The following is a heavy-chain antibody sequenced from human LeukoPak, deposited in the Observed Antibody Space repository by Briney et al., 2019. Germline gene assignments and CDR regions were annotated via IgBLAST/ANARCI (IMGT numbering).Heavy chain of an antibody. V-gene: IGHV4-34*01. J-gene: IGHJ4*02. CDR3: ARAIRYCSGGSCYRGPTSLFDY. CDR2: INHSGST. D-gene: IGHD2-15*01. CDR1: GGSFSGYY. Sequence: PSETLSLTCAVYGGSFSGYYWSWIRQPPGKGLEWIGEINHSGSTNYNPSLKSRVTISVDTSKNQFSLKLSSVTAADTAVYYCARAIRYCSGGSCYRGPTSLFDYWGQGTLVTVSS.